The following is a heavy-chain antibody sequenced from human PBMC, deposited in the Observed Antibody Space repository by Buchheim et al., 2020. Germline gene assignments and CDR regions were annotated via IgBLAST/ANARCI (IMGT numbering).Heavy chain of an antibody. D-gene: IGHD5-12*01. J-gene: IGHJ6*02. CDR2: IWYDGSNK. CDR1: GFTFSSYG. V-gene: IGHV3-33*01. CDR3: ARAGGYGYYYGMDV. Sequence: QVQLVESGGGVVQPGRSLRLSCAASGFTFSSYGMHWVRQAPGKGLEWVAVIWYDGSNKYYADSVKGRFTISRDNSKNTLYVQMNSLRAEDTAVYYCARAGGYGYYYGMDVWGQGTT.